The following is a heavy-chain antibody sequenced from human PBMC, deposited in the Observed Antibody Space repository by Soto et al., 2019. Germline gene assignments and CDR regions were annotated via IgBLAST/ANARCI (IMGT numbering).Heavy chain of an antibody. D-gene: IGHD5-18*01. CDR1: GFSFSTSA. J-gene: IGHJ4*02. V-gene: IGHV3-23*01. CDR3: AKNSGLYSYGYYDY. Sequence: LRLSCAASGFSFSTSAMSWVRQAPGKGLEWVSAISGTGGSTDYADSVKGRVTISRDNSKNTLFLQMNSLRTEDTAVYYCAKNSGLYSYGYYDYWGQGTPVTVSS. CDR2: ISGTGGST.